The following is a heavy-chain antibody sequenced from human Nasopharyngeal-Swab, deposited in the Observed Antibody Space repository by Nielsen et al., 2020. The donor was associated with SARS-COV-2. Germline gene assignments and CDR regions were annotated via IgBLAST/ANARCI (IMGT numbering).Heavy chain of an antibody. V-gene: IGHV3-53*01. D-gene: IGHD3-3*01. Sequence: GESLKISCAASGIFVSGNYMNWVRQAPGVGLEWVSAVYSGGSTFYADSVKGRFTISRDNSKNTLYLQMNNLRPEDTAMYYCASPVFGVVSDAFDLWGQGTMVTVSS. CDR3: ASPVFGVVSDAFDL. CDR1: GIFVSGNY. J-gene: IGHJ3*01. CDR2: VYSGGST.